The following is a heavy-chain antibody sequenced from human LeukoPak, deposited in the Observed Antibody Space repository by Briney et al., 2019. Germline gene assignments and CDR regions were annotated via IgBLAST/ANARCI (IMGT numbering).Heavy chain of an antibody. CDR1: GDSISSSYYY. V-gene: IGHV4-39*01. J-gene: IGHJ5*02. CDR2: IYYGGST. Sequence: SETLSLTCTVSGDSISSSYYYWVWIRQPPGKGLEWIGSIYYGGSTYYNPSLKSRVTISLDTSKNQFSLKLNSVTATDTAVYYCAGGPRESYYNWFDPWGQGTLVTVSS. D-gene: IGHD3-10*01. CDR3: AGGPRESYYNWFDP.